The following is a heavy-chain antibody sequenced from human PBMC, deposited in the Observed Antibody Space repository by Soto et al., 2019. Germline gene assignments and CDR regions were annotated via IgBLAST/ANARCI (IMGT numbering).Heavy chain of an antibody. D-gene: IGHD3-3*01. CDR1: GGSISSYY. Sequence: SETLSLTCTVSGGSISSYYWSWIRQPPGKGLEWIGYIYYSGSTNYNPSLKSRVTISVDTSKNQFSLKLSSVTAADTAVYYCARLTYRGYDFWSGYFRSWFDPWGQGTLVTVSS. CDR2: IYYSGST. V-gene: IGHV4-59*08. J-gene: IGHJ5*02. CDR3: ARLTYRGYDFWSGYFRSWFDP.